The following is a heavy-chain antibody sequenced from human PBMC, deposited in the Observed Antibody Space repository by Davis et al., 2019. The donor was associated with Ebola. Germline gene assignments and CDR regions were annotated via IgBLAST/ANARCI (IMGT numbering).Heavy chain of an antibody. V-gene: IGHV1-46*01. D-gene: IGHD3-9*01. J-gene: IGHJ4*02. Sequence: ASVKVSCKASGYNFTTYYLHWVRQAPGQGLEWMAIINPSDGSTRYAQKFQDRITVTMDTSTSTVYMELSSLRSDDTALFYCARALDISPRPFDYWGQGTLVTVSS. CDR3: ARALDISPRPFDY. CDR2: INPSDGST. CDR1: GYNFTTYY.